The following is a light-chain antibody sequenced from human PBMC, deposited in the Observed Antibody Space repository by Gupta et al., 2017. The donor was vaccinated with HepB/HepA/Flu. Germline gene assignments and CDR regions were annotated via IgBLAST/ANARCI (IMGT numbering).Light chain of an antibody. Sequence: IEMPQTPSSLSAFVGDRVTLTRRASQTINIYLNWYQQMPGNAPKLLIYRASSLESGVPSRFSGSGSGTDFTLTISSLQPEDCASYYCQQCYSTGCSFGQGTKLEIK. CDR1: QTINIY. CDR2: RAS. V-gene: IGKV1-39*01. CDR3: QQCYSTGCS. J-gene: IGKJ2*04.